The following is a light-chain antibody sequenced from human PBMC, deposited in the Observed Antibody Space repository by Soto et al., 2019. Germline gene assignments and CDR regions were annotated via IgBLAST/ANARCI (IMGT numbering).Light chain of an antibody. CDR1: SSDVGRYNY. V-gene: IGLV2-14*03. CDR3: SSYTTTTTLV. Sequence: QSALTRPASVSGSPGQSITISCTGTSSDVGRYNYVSWFQQHPGKAPKLMIYDVTNRPSGISNRFSGSKSGNTASLTISGLQAEDEAHYYCSSYTTTTTLVFGGGTKLTVL. J-gene: IGLJ2*01. CDR2: DVT.